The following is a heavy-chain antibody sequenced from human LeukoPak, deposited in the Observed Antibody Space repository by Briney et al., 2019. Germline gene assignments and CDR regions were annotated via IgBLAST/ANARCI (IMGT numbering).Heavy chain of an antibody. CDR1: GGSIXSXX. V-gene: IGHV4-59*01. J-gene: IGHJ3*02. Sequence: VSGGSIXSXXXXXXRXXXXXXXXXIGYIYYSGSTNYNPSLKSRVTISVDTSKNQFSLKLSSVTAADTAVYYCARGSVADAFDIWGQGTMVTVSS. CDR3: ARGSVADAFDI. D-gene: IGHD4-23*01. CDR2: IYYSGST.